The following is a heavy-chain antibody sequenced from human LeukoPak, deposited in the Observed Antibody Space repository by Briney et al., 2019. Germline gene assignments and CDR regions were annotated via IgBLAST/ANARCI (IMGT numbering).Heavy chain of an antibody. CDR1: GFSLSTSGVG. D-gene: IGHD3-22*01. V-gene: IGHV2-5*01. CDR3: ARLPAQITTYYYDSSGLDAFDI. Sequence: SGPNAGEPTQTLTLTCTFSGFSLSTSGVGVGWIRQPPGKALEWLALIYWNDDKRYSPSLKSRLTITKDTSKNQVVLTMTNMDPVDTATYYCARLPAQITTYYYDSSGLDAFDIWGQGTMVTVSS. J-gene: IGHJ3*02. CDR2: IYWNDDK.